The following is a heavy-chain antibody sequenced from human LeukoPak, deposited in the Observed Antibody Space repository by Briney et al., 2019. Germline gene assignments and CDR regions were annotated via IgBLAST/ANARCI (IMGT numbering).Heavy chain of an antibody. CDR2: ISSSGSTI. CDR3: AREVVGSTLDY. J-gene: IGHJ4*02. V-gene: IGHV3-11*04. Sequence: PGESLRLSCAASGFTFSDYYMSWIRQAPGKGLEWVSYISSSGSTIYYTDPVKGRFTISRDNAKNSLYLQMNSLRVDDTAVYYCAREVVGSTLDYWGQGTLVTVSS. D-gene: IGHD2-15*01. CDR1: GFTFSDYY.